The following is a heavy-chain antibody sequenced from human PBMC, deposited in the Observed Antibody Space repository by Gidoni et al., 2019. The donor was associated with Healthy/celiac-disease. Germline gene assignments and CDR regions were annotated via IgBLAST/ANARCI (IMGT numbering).Heavy chain of an antibody. CDR3: ARDSGSYYFDY. J-gene: IGHJ4*02. CDR1: GFTFSSYA. V-gene: IGHV3-30-3*01. D-gene: IGHD1-26*01. CDR2: ISYDGSNK. Sequence: QVQLVESGGGVVQPGRSLSLSCAASGFTFSSYAMHWVRQAPGKGLEWVAVISYDGSNKYYADSVKGRFTISRDNSKNTLYLQMNSLRAEDTAVYYCARDSGSYYFDYWGQGTLVTVSS.